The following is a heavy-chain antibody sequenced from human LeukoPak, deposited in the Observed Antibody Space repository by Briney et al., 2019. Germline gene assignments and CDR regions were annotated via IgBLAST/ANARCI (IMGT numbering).Heavy chain of an antibody. V-gene: IGHV4-34*01. Sequence: SETLSLTCAVYGGSFSGYYWSWIRQPPGKGLEWIGEINHSGSTNYNPSLKSRVTISVDTSKNQFSLKLSSVTAADTAVYYCASSNGYIDYWGQGTLVTVSS. CDR3: ASSNGYIDY. CDR2: INHSGST. CDR1: GGSFSGYY. J-gene: IGHJ4*02. D-gene: IGHD1-1*01.